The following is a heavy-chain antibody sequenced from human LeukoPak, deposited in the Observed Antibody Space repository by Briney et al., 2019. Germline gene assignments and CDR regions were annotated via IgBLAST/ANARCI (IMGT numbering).Heavy chain of an antibody. V-gene: IGHV4-59*08. CDR1: GGSISSYY. J-gene: IGHJ2*01. CDR3: ARGARYFDL. CDR2: IYYSGST. Sequence: PSETLPLTCTVSGGSISSYYWSWIRQPPGKGLEWIGYIYYSGSTNYNPSLKSRVTISVDTSKNQFSLKLSSVTAADTAVYYCARGARYFDLWGRGTLVTVSS. D-gene: IGHD4/OR15-4a*01.